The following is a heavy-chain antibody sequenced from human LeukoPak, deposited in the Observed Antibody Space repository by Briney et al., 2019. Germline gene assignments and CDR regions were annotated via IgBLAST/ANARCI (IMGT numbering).Heavy chain of an antibody. V-gene: IGHV3-7*01. D-gene: IGHD3-10*01. J-gene: IGHJ4*02. Sequence: GGALILSCAASGFTVSNHWMSSVRQAPGRVLQWVANINEDGREKYHVDSVTGRFTVSRDNTKNSLFLQMDSLRPEDTAVYYCARAGDRGACDYCGQGILVTVSS. CDR1: GFTVSNHW. CDR2: INEDGREK. CDR3: ARAGDRGACDY.